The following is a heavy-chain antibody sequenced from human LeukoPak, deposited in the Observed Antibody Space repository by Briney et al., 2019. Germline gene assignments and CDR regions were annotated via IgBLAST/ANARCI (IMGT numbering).Heavy chain of an antibody. CDR1: GGSISSGSYS. J-gene: IGHJ5*02. V-gene: IGHV4-39*01. CDR3: ARHQGEWEQLP. Sequence: PSETLSLTCTVSGGSISSGSYSWGWIRQPPGKGLEWIGSIYYSGSTYYNPSLKSRVTISVDTSKNQFSLKLSSVTAADTAVYYCARHQGEWEQLPWGQGTLVTVSS. CDR2: IYYSGST. D-gene: IGHD1-26*01.